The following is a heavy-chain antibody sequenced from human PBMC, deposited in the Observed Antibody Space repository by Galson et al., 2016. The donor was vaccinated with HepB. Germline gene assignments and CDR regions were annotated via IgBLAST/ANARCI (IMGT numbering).Heavy chain of an antibody. CDR1: GGSISSSSYY. Sequence: ETLSLTCTVSGGSISSSSYYWGRIRQPPGKGLEWIGSIYSNRSTSYNLSLTRRVTISVDTSKNQFSLKLSTVNAADTAVYYCARHWLSYDFWSGYYPDAFDIWGQGTMVTVSS. J-gene: IGHJ3*02. D-gene: IGHD3-3*01. CDR2: IYSNRST. V-gene: IGHV4-39*01. CDR3: ARHWLSYDFWSGYYPDAFDI.